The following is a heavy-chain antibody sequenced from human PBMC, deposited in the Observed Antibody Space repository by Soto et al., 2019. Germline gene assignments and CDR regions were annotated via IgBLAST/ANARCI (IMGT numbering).Heavy chain of an antibody. D-gene: IGHD3-10*01. CDR2: ISFDGSNT. Sequence: QVHLVESGGGVVQPGRSLRLSCAASGFPFTTYGMHWVRQGPGKGLEWVAVISFDGSNTYYADSVKGRFTISRDNSKKTLYLQMISLRPEDTALYYCVGGQYYFDYRGQGTLVTVSS. J-gene: IGHJ4*02. V-gene: IGHV3-30*03. CDR1: GFPFTTYG. CDR3: VGGQYYFDY.